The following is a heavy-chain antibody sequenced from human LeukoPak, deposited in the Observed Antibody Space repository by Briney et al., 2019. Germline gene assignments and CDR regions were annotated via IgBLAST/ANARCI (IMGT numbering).Heavy chain of an antibody. CDR1: GYTFTSYG. D-gene: IGHD3-22*01. Sequence: ASVKVSCKASGYTFTSYGISWVRQAPGQGLEWMGWISAYNGNANYAQKLQGRVTMTTDTSTSTAYMELRSLRSDDTAVYYCARADRNSYYYDSSGYYPDYWGQGTLVTVSS. J-gene: IGHJ4*02. CDR3: ARADRNSYYYDSSGYYPDY. V-gene: IGHV1-18*01. CDR2: ISAYNGNA.